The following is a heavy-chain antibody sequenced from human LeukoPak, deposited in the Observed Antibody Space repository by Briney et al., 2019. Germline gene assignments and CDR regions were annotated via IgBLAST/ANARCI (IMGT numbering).Heavy chain of an antibody. CDR1: GFTFSSYG. J-gene: IGHJ4*02. CDR2: IWYDGSNK. Sequence: GGSLRLSCAASGFTFSSYGMHWVRQAPGKGLEWVAVIWYDGSNKYYADSVKGRFTISRDNSKNTLYLQMNSLRAEATAVYYCASGLQVVRGVITDYWGQGTLVTVSS. V-gene: IGHV3-33*01. CDR3: ASGLQVVRGVITDY. D-gene: IGHD3-10*01.